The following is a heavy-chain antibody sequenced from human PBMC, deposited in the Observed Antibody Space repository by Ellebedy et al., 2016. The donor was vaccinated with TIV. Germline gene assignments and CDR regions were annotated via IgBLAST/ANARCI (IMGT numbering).Heavy chain of an antibody. CDR1: GYTFTKYY. CDR2: INPSGGST. D-gene: IGHD6-13*01. CDR3: TCLQLGIADYFDY. V-gene: IGHV1-46*01. J-gene: IGHJ4*02. Sequence: ASVKVTCKASGYTFTKYYRHWVRQPPGQGRAWMGTINPSGGSTRYAQKFQGSVTMTRDTSTSTVYMELSSLRSEDTTVYYCTCLQLGIADYFDYWGQGALVTVSS.